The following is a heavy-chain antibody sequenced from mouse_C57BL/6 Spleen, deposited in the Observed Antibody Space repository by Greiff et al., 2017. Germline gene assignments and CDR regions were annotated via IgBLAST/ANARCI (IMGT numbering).Heavy chain of an antibody. J-gene: IGHJ3*01. D-gene: IGHD2-4*01. V-gene: IGHV5-6*02. Sequence: DVMLVESGGDLVKPGGSLKLSCAASGFTFSSYGMSWVRQTPDKRLEWVATISSGGSYTYYPDSVKGRFTISRDNAKNTLYLQMSSLKSEDTAMYYCARQPFYDYDVAYWGQGTLVTVSA. CDR3: ARQPFYDYDVAY. CDR1: GFTFSSYG. CDR2: ISSGGSYT.